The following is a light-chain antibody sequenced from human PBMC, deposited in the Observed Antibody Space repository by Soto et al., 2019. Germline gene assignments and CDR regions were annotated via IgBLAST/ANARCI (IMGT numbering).Light chain of an antibody. CDR3: QVWDSSSDHQGGYV. J-gene: IGLJ1*01. CDR1: NIGSKS. Sequence: SYELTQPPSVSVAPGKTARITCGGNNIGSKSVHWYQQKPGQAPVLVIYYDSDRPSGIPERFSGSNSGNTATLTISRVEAGDEADYCCQVWDSSSDHQGGYVFGTGTKLTVL. V-gene: IGLV3-21*04. CDR2: YDS.